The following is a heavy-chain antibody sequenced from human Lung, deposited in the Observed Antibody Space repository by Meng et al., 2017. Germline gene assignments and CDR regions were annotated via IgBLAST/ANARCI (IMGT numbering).Heavy chain of an antibody. CDR2: MDYSRRT. Sequence: GPGLWGLSATLPLPCLFPGASVTRGSHYWCWCRQPPGKGREWIAYMDYSRRTNYSPSLKSRVTMSTDTSKNQLSLKLSSVTAADTAVYYCAGGPWELDFWGQGTLATVSS. CDR3: AGGPWELDF. J-gene: IGHJ4*02. CDR1: GASVTRGSHY. V-gene: IGHV4-61*01. D-gene: IGHD1-26*01.